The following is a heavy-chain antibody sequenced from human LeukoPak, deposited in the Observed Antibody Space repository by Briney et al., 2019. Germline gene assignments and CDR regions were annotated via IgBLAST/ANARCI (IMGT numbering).Heavy chain of an antibody. Sequence: GGSLRLSCAASGFTFSSYTMKWVRQAPGKGLEWVSSISGSSSYIYYADSVEGRFTISRDNAKNSLYLQMHSLRAEDTAVYYCARVVWGQLTYYFDYWGQGTLVTVSS. J-gene: IGHJ4*02. CDR2: ISGSSSYI. CDR1: GFTFSSYT. CDR3: ARVVWGQLTYYFDY. D-gene: IGHD3-16*01. V-gene: IGHV3-21*01.